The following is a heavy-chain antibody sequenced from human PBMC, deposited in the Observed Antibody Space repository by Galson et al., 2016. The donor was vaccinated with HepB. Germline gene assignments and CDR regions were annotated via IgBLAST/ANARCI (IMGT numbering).Heavy chain of an antibody. CDR3: ARRPVRFSHVFDP. CDR2: IYWDGET. V-gene: IGHV2-5*02. D-gene: IGHD4-17*01. CDR1: GFSLGTSGVG. Sequence: PALVKPTQTLTLTCNFSGFSLGTSGVGVGWIRQPPGQALEWLALIYWDGETRYSPSLQGRLTITKDTSENQVVLTMTNMNSADTGTCYCARRPVRFSHVFDPWGQGTLVTVSS. J-gene: IGHJ5*01.